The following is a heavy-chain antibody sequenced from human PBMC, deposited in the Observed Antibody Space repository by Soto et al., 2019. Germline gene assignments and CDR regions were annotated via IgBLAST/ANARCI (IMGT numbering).Heavy chain of an antibody. CDR3: ARPATRGYSYGYFGS. J-gene: IGHJ5*02. CDR1: GFTFSSYG. Sequence: GGSLRLSCAASGFTFSSYGMHWVRQAPDKGLEWVAVIWYDGSNKYYADSVKGRFTISRDNSKNTLYLQMNSLRAEDTAVYYCARPATRGYSYGYFGSWGQGTLVTVSS. V-gene: IGHV3-33*01. CDR2: IWYDGSNK. D-gene: IGHD5-18*01.